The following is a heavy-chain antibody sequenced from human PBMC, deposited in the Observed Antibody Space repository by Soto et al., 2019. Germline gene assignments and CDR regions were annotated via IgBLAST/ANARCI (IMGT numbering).Heavy chain of an antibody. CDR3: ARDTAMAPDYYHYYGMDV. CDR2: ISAYNGNT. Sequence: ASVKVSCKASGYTFTSYGISWVRQAPGQGLEWMGWISAYNGNTNYAQKLQGRVTMTTDTSTSTAYMELRSLRSDDTAVYYCARDTAMAPDYYHYYGMDVWGQGTTVTVSS. CDR1: GYTFTSYG. J-gene: IGHJ6*02. D-gene: IGHD5-18*01. V-gene: IGHV1-18*01.